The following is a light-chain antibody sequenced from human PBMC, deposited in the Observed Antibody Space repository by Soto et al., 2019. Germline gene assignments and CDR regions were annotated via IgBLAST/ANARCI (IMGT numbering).Light chain of an antibody. CDR2: DAS. Sequence: EIVLTQSPATLSLSPGERATLSCRASQSVSNFLAWYQQKPGQAPRLLIYDASTRATGIPARFSGSGSGTDFALTISSRVPEDFAVYYCQQRRTRPPRTFGGGTKVEIK. CDR1: QSVSNF. J-gene: IGKJ4*01. CDR3: QQRRTRPPRT. V-gene: IGKV3-11*01.